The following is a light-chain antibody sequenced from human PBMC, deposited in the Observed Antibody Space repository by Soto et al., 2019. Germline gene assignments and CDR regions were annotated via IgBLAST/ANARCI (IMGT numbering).Light chain of an antibody. CDR1: QGIRND. V-gene: IGKV1-6*01. J-gene: IGKJ1*01. CDR2: AAS. Sequence: AIQMTQSPSSLSAFVGDRVTITCRASQGIRNDLGWYQQKPGKAPKLLIYAASSLQSGVPSRFSGSGSGTDFTLTISSLQPEDFANYYCLQDYNYPRTFGQGTKVEIK. CDR3: LQDYNYPRT.